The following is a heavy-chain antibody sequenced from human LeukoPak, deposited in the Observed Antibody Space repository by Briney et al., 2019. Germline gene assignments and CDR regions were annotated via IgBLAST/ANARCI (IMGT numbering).Heavy chain of an antibody. CDR3: AREGASVTNFDL. Sequence: SETLSLTCAVFGTSFSGSYWSWLRQAPGKGPEWVGEIDHSGSTNFNPSLKSRATISVDTSKNQFSLKLNSVTAADTAVYYCAREGASVTNFDLWGQGTLVTVSS. CDR1: GTSFSGSY. CDR2: IDHSGST. J-gene: IGHJ4*02. D-gene: IGHD1-26*01. V-gene: IGHV4-34*01.